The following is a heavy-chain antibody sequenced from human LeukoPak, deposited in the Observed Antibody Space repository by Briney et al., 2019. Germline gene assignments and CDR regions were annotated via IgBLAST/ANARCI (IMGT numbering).Heavy chain of an antibody. Sequence: PSETLSLTCTVSGGSISSGGYYWSWIRQPPGTGLEWIGEINHSGSTNYNPSLKSRVTISVDTSKNQFSLKLSSVTAADTAVYYCAREVPLPNCSGGSCYSPTSHNWFDPWGQGTLVTVSS. J-gene: IGHJ5*02. CDR3: AREVPLPNCSGGSCYSPTSHNWFDP. CDR1: GGSISSGGYY. V-gene: IGHV4-39*07. D-gene: IGHD2-15*01. CDR2: INHSGST.